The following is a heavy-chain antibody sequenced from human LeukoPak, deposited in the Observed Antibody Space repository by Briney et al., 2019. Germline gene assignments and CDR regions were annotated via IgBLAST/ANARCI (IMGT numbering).Heavy chain of an antibody. J-gene: IGHJ4*02. CDR2: IWYDGSNK. Sequence: GGSLRLSCAASGFTFSTYGMHWVRQAPGKGLEWVAVIWYDGSNKYYADSVKGRFTFSRDNSKNTLSLQMNSLRLEDTAVYYCAKGDREGAAGGTGFDYWGQGTLVTVSS. D-gene: IGHD6-13*01. V-gene: IGHV3-33*06. CDR1: GFTFSTYG. CDR3: AKGDREGAAGGTGFDY.